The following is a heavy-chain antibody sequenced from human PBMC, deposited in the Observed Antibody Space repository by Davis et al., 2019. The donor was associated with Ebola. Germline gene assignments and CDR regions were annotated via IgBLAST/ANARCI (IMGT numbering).Heavy chain of an antibody. J-gene: IGHJ2*01. CDR2: ISWNSGSI. D-gene: IGHD1-26*01. CDR3: AKDSGSGSLRWFWYFDL. CDR1: GFTFDDYA. V-gene: IGHV3-9*01. Sequence: PGGSLRLSCAASGFTFDDYAMHWVRQAPGKGLEWVSGISWNSGSIGYADSVKGRFTISRDNAKNSLYLQMNSLRAEDTALYYCAKDSGSGSLRWFWYFDLWGRGTLVTVSS.